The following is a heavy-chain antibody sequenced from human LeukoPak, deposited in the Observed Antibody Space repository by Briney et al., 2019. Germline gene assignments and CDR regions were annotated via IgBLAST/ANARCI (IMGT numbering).Heavy chain of an antibody. CDR1: GGSISSGGYY. CDR2: IYDSGST. J-gene: IGHJ3*02. V-gene: IGHV4-31*03. D-gene: IGHD1-1*01. Sequence: PSQTLSLTCTVSGGSISSGGYYWSWIRQNPGKGLEWIGYIYDSGSTYYNPSLRSRVTISADTSKNQFSLKLSSVTAADTAVYYCATVGRGNDRRDAFDIWGQGTMVTVSS. CDR3: ATVGRGNDRRDAFDI.